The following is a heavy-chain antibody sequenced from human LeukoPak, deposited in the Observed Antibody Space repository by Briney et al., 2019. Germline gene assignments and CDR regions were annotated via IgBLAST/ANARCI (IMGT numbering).Heavy chain of an antibody. V-gene: IGHV4-39*01. CDR1: GDSFSRNTYS. CDR2: IYYTGRT. CDR3: ARRGSMGGSFVGAFDI. D-gene: IGHD1-26*01. J-gene: IGHJ3*02. Sequence: SETLSPTCTVSGDSFSRNTYSWGWIRQPPGKGLEWIGSIYYTGRTFYNPSLKSRVTISVDTSKNQFSLKLSSVTAADTAVYYCARRGSMGGSFVGAFDIWGQGTMVTVSS.